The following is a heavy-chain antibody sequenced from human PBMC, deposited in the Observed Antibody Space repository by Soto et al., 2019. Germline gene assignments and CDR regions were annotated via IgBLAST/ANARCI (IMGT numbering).Heavy chain of an antibody. D-gene: IGHD3-16*01. CDR3: AKIKGAITFLHFDT. J-gene: IGHJ4*01. V-gene: IGHV3-23*01. CDR1: TSNFKDYA. Sequence: SLRLCCVGSTSNFKDYAMAWVRQAPGKGLEWVSALTETGGSTYYAASVKGRFTISRDNSRNTVYLQMDRLRVADTAVYYCAKIKGAITFLHFDTWGHGTQVTVSS. CDR2: LTETGGST.